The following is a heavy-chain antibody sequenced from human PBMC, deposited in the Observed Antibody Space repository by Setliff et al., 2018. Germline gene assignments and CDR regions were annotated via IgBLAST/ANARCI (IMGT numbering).Heavy chain of an antibody. Sequence: ASVKVSCKAFGYTFAKYGTSWVRQAPGQGLEWMGWISGYNGYTVYAQKLQGRVTLTTDTSTGTAYMEVRSLRSDDTAIYYCTRGRGPRVVVAVRRDFWGQGTLVTVSS. V-gene: IGHV1-18*01. D-gene: IGHD2-15*01. CDR3: TRGRGPRVVVAVRRDF. J-gene: IGHJ4*02. CDR2: ISGYNGYT. CDR1: GYTFAKYG.